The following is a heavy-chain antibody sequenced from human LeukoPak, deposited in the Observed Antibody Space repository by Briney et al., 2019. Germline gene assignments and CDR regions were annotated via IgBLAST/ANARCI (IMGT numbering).Heavy chain of an antibody. CDR1: GGSISSYY. J-gene: IGHJ4*02. D-gene: IGHD3-9*01. V-gene: IGHV4-59*01. CDR2: IYYRGST. CDR3: ARGISPTYYDILTGYYSGAYYFDY. Sequence: PSETLSLTCTVSGGSISSYYWSWIRQPPGKGLEWIGYIYYRGSTNYNPSLKSRVTISVDTSKSQFSLKLSSVTAADTAVYYCARGISPTYYDILTGYYSGAYYFDYWGQGTLVTVSS.